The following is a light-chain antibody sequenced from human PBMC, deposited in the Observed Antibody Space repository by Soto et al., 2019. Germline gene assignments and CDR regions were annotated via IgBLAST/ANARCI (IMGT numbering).Light chain of an antibody. CDR3: CSYAGSYTYVI. CDR1: SSDVGSYDL. Sequence: QSALTQPASVSGSPGQSITISCTGTSSDVGSYDLVSWYQQRPGEAPKVMIYEANGRPSGVSNRFSGSKSGNTASLTISGLQADDEADYFCCSYAGSYTYVIFGGGTKLTVL. V-gene: IGLV2-23*01. J-gene: IGLJ2*01. CDR2: EAN.